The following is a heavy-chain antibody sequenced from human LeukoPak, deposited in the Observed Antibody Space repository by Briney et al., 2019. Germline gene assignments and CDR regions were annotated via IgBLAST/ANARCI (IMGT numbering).Heavy chain of an antibody. CDR1: GFTFSSYA. J-gene: IGHJ4*02. CDR3: TKDGPPIVVVVAATPGYFAS. Sequence: PGGSLRLSCAASGFTFSSYAMSWVRQAPGKGLEWVSAISGNGGSTYYADSVEGRFTIPRDNSKNTLYLQMNSLRAEDTAVDYCTKDGPPIVVVVAATPGYFASWGQGTLGTASS. D-gene: IGHD2-15*01. V-gene: IGHV3-23*01. CDR2: ISGNGGST.